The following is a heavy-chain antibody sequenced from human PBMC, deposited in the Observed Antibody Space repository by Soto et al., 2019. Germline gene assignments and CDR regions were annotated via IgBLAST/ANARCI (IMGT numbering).Heavy chain of an antibody. D-gene: IGHD3-3*01. CDR2: IRSKAYGGTT. V-gene: IGHV3-49*03. J-gene: IGHJ3*02. CDR3: TIDRFLEWLLAHDAFDI. CDR1: GFTFGDYA. Sequence: GGSLRLSCTASGFTFGDYAMSWFRQAPGKGLEWVGFIRSKAYGGTTEYAASVKGRFTISRDDSKSIAYLQMNSLKTEDTAVYYCTIDRFLEWLLAHDAFDIWGQGTMVTVSS.